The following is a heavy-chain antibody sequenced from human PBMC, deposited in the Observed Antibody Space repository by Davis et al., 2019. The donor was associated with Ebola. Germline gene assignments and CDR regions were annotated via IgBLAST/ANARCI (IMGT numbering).Heavy chain of an antibody. J-gene: IGHJ4*02. D-gene: IGHD6-13*01. Sequence: AASVKVSCKPSGYTFTSYDINWVRQATGQGPEWMGWMNPNSGNTGYAQKFQGRVTMTRNTSIGTAYMELSSLRSEDTAVYYCARGIYSSSWYGAYWGQGTLVTVSS. V-gene: IGHV1-8*01. CDR3: ARGIYSSSWYGAY. CDR2: MNPNSGNT. CDR1: GYTFTSYD.